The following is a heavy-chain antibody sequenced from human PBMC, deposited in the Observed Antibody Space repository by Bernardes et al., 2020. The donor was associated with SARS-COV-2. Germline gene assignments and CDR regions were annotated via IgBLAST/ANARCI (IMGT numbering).Heavy chain of an antibody. CDR3: AGRRHAITIFGVVIKELYYYGMDV. Sequence: SEPLSLTCAVYGGSFSGYYWSWIRKPPGKGLEWIGEINHSGSTNYNPSLKSRVTISVDTSKNQFSLKLSSVTAADTAVYYCAGRRHAITIFGVVIKELYYYGMDVWGQGTTVTVSS. V-gene: IGHV4-34*01. CDR1: GGSFSGYY. D-gene: IGHD3-3*01. J-gene: IGHJ6*02. CDR2: INHSGST.